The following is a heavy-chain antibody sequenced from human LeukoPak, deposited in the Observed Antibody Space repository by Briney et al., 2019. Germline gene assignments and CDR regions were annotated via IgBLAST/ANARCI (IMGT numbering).Heavy chain of an antibody. CDR3: AKGSSGWYEDY. Sequence: GGSLRLSCAASGFTFSSYGMHWVRQAPGKGLEWVAVISYDGSNKYYADSVKGRLTISRDNSKNTLYLQMNSLRAEDTAVYYCAKGSSGWYEDYWGQGTLVTVSS. CDR1: GFTFSSYG. D-gene: IGHD6-19*01. V-gene: IGHV3-30*18. J-gene: IGHJ4*02. CDR2: ISYDGSNK.